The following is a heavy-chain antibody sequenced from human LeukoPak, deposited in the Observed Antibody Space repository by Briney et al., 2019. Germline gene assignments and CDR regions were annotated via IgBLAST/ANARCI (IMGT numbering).Heavy chain of an antibody. CDR3: ATLGYCSSTSCFAFDY. Sequence: VKPSETLSLTCTVSGGSISSSSYYWGWIRQPPGKGLEWIGSIYYSGSTYYNPSLKSRVTISVDTSKNQFSLKLSSVTAADTAVDYCATLGYCSSTSCFAFDYWGQGTLVTVSS. J-gene: IGHJ4*02. CDR2: IYYSGST. D-gene: IGHD2-2*01. CDR1: GGSISSSSYY. V-gene: IGHV4-39*01.